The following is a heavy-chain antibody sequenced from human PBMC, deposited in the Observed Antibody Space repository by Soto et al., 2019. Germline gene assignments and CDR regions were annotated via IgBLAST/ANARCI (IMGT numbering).Heavy chain of an antibody. CDR1: GFTFSSYS. V-gene: IGHV3-21*01. Sequence: GGSLRLSCAASGFTFSSYSMNWVRQAPGKGLEWVSSISSSSYIYYADSVKGRFTISRDNAKNSLYLQMNSLRAEDTAVYYCARIGLRYYGMDVWGQGTTVTVSS. CDR2: ISSSSYI. CDR3: ARIGLRYYGMDV. J-gene: IGHJ6*02.